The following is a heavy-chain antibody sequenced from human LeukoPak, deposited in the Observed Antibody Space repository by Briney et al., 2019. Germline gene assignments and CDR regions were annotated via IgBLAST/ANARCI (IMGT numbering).Heavy chain of an antibody. CDR1: GYTFTGYH. CDR3: ARAAGGSSWSLYYYYYYMDV. CDR2: VNPNSGGT. Sequence: ASVKVSCKASGYTFTGYHMHWVRQAPGQGLEWMGWVNPNSGGTNYAQKLQGRVTMTTDTSTSTAYMELRSLRSDDTAVYYCARAAGGSSWSLYYYYYYMDVWGKGTTVTVSS. V-gene: IGHV1-2*02. J-gene: IGHJ6*03. D-gene: IGHD6-13*01.